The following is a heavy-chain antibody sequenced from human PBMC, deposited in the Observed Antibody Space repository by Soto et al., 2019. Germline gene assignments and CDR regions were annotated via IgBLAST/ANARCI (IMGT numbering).Heavy chain of an antibody. CDR2: INPNSGGT. V-gene: IGHV1-2*04. CDR3: ASSVDYYCSGSYLILGY. CDR1: GYTFTGYY. J-gene: IGHJ4*02. D-gene: IGHD3-10*01. Sequence: ASVKVSCKASGYTFTGYYMHWVRQAPGQGLEWMGWINPNSGGTNYAQKFQGWVTMTRDTSISTAYMELSRLRSDDTAVYYCASSVDYYCSGSYLILGYWGQGTLVTVSS.